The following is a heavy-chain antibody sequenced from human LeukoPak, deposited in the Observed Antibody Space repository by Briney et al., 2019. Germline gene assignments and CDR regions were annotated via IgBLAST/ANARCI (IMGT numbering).Heavy chain of an antibody. V-gene: IGHV1-46*01. D-gene: IGHD3-22*01. CDR1: GYTFTNYY. Sequence: ASVKVSCKASGYTFTNYYMNWVRQAPGQGLEWMGTINPSGSSTNYAQKFQGRVTVTRDTSTSTVYMELSSLRSDDTAVYYCARGHYYYDSSGYYYFDYWGQGTLVTVSS. CDR2: INPSGSST. CDR3: ARGHYYYDSSGYYYFDY. J-gene: IGHJ4*02.